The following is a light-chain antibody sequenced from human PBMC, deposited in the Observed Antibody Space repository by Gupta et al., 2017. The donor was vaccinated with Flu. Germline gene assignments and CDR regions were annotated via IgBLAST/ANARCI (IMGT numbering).Light chain of an antibody. J-gene: IGLJ3*02. Sequence: STNVGGYNYVSWYQQHPGTAPKLLIYEVIKRPSGVPDRFSGSKSVTSASLTVSGLQAEDEADYYCNSHAGNLNWVFGGGTKLTVL. CDR3: NSHAGNLNWV. V-gene: IGLV2-8*01. CDR1: STNVGGYNY. CDR2: EVI.